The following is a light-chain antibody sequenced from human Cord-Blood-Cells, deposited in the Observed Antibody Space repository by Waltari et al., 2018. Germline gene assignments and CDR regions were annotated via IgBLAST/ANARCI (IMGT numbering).Light chain of an antibody. V-gene: IGKV3-20*01. CDR1: QSVSSSY. J-gene: IGKJ2*01. CDR3: QQYGSSPGYT. CDR2: GAS. Sequence: EIVLTQSPGTLSLSPGERATLSCRASQSVSSSYLAWYQQKPGQAPRLLIYGASSRATGIPYRFSGSGSGTDFTLTISRLEPEEFAVYYCQQYGSSPGYTFGQGTKLESK.